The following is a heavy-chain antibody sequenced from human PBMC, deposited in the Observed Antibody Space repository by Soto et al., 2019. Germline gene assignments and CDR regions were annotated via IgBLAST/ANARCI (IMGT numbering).Heavy chain of an antibody. V-gene: IGHV1-69*13. CDR1: GGTFSSYA. D-gene: IGHD2-15*01. CDR2: IIPIFGTA. J-gene: IGHJ5*02. CDR3: ASVTYCRGGSCYPYNWFDP. Sequence: SVKVSCKASGGTFSSYAVSWVRQAPGQGLEWMGGIIPIFGTANYAQKFQGRVTITADESTSTAYMELSSLRSEDTAVYYCASVTYCRGGSCYPYNWFDPWGQGSMITVYS.